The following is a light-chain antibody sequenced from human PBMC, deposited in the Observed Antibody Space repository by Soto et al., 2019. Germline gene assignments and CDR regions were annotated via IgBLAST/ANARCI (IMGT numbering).Light chain of an antibody. CDR1: TSDFGTKKF. CDR3: QSYDSRLSAVV. V-gene: IGLV2-23*01. Sequence: QSVLTQPASVSGSPGQSITISCIETTSDFGTKKFFSWYQQHPGKAPKLIIYEGTKRPSGVSNRFSGPKSGNTASLTVSGLQAEDGTDYYCQSYDSRLSAVVFGGGTKLTVL. CDR2: EGT. J-gene: IGLJ2*01.